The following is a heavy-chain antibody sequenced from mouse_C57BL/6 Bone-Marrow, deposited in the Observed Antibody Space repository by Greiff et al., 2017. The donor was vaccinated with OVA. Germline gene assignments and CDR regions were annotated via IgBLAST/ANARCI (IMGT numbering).Heavy chain of an antibody. CDR2: IYPRSGNT. J-gene: IGHJ3*01. Sequence: QVHVKQSGAELARPGASVKLSCKASGYTFTSYGISWVKQRTGQGLEWIGEIYPRSGNTYYNEKFKGKATLTADKSSSTAYMELRSLTSEDSAVYFCARFSYYYGSSQFAYWGQGTLVTVSA. D-gene: IGHD1-1*01. V-gene: IGHV1-81*01. CDR1: GYTFTSYG. CDR3: ARFSYYYGSSQFAY.